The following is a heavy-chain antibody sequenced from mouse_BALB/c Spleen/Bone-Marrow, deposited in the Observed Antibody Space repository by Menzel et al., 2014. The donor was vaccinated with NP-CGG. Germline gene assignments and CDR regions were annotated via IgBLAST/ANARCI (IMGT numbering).Heavy chain of an antibody. J-gene: IGHJ1*01. Sequence: EVPLQQSGAELVKPGASVKLSCTASGFNIKDTYMHWVKQRPEQGLEWIGRIDPANGYSIYDPKFQGRATITADTTSNTARLQLSSLTSEDTAVYYGALITTATFSYWYFDVWGAGTTVTVSS. CDR2: IDPANGYS. D-gene: IGHD1-2*01. V-gene: IGHV14-3*02. CDR1: GFNIKDTY. CDR3: ALITTATFSYWYFDV.